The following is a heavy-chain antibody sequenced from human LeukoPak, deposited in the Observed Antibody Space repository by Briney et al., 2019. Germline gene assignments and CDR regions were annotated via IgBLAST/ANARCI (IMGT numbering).Heavy chain of an antibody. V-gene: IGHV3-7*04. CDR1: GFTFSSFW. CDR2: IKTDGSEK. J-gene: IGHJ5*02. Sequence: PGGSLKLSCAASGFTFSSFWMSWVRQAPGKGLEWVAKIKTDGSEKYYVDSVKGRFTISRDNAQNSLSLQMNSLRAEDTAVYYCARVVVPYNWFDPWGQGTLVTVSS. D-gene: IGHD2-2*01. CDR3: ARVVVPYNWFDP.